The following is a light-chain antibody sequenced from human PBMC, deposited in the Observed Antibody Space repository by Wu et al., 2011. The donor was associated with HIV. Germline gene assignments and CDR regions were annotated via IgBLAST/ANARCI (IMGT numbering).Light chain of an antibody. Sequence: EVVLTQFPATLSLSPGQRATLSCRASRSVNSLLAWYQHKPGQAPRLLIYASSQKPPGIPARFSGRGSGTDFTLTISRLEPEDSALYYCQRYGSSPVLTFGGGTKVEIK. J-gene: IGKJ4*01. V-gene: IGKV3-11*01. CDR3: QRYGSSPVLT. CDR1: RSVNSL. CDR2: ASS.